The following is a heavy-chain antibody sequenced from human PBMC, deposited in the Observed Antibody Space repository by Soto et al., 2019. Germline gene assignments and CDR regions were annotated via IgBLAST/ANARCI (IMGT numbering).Heavy chain of an antibody. Sequence: PGGSLRLSCAASGFTFSSYSMNWVRQAPGKGLEWVAVISYDGSNKYYADSVKGRFTISRDNSKNTLYLQMNSLRAEDTAVYYCTTGLSNGYYNFDYWGQGTPVTVSS. V-gene: IGHV3-30*03. J-gene: IGHJ4*02. D-gene: IGHD3-22*01. CDR1: GFTFSSYS. CDR2: ISYDGSNK. CDR3: TTGLSNGYYNFDY.